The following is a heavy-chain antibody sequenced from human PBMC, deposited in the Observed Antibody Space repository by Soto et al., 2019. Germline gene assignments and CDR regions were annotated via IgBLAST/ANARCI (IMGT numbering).Heavy chain of an antibody. CDR1: GYTFTSYA. J-gene: IGHJ1*01. V-gene: IGHV1-3*01. Sequence: ASVKVSCKASGYTFTSYAMHWVRQAPGQRLEWMGWINAGNSDTTYSQKFQGRVTITRDTSASTAYMELSSLRSEDTAVYYCARDLRGWPAYRGQGTPVPVDS. CDR2: INAGNSDT. CDR3: ARDLRGWPAY. D-gene: IGHD2-15*01.